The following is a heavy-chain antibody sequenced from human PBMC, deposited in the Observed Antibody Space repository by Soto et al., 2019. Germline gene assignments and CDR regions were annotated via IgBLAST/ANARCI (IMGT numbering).Heavy chain of an antibody. J-gene: IGHJ6*02. CDR1: GFTFSSYA. D-gene: IGHD1-26*01. Sequence: GGSLRLSCAASGFTFSSYAMSWVRQAPGKGLGWVSAISGSGGSTYYADSVKGRFTISRDNSKNTLYLQMNSLRAEDTAVYYCAKNENSGRQQYGMDVWGQGTTVTVSS. V-gene: IGHV3-23*01. CDR2: ISGSGGST. CDR3: AKNENSGRQQYGMDV.